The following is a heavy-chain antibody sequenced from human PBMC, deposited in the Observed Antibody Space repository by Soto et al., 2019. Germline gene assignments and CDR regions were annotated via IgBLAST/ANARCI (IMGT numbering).Heavy chain of an antibody. D-gene: IGHD3-22*01. CDR3: AKSHYDSSGYYKIDH. CDR2: FCYTGST. J-gene: IGHJ5*02. V-gene: IGHV4-59*01. Sequence: LSRTCTVSGGSISGRCWSWVRQSPGKGLEWIGYFCYTGSTNYNPSLKSRVTISVDRSKTQCSLKLTSVTAADTAVYYCAKSHYDSSGYYKIDHWGQGTLGTVSS. CDR1: GGSISGRC.